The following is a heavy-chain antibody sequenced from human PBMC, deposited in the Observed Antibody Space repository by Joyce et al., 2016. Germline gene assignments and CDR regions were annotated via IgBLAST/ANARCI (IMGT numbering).Heavy chain of an antibody. V-gene: IGHV1-24*01. J-gene: IGHJ4*02. CDR3: ATGDDSHYFDS. Sequence: QVHLMQSAAEVKKPGASVRVSCKVSGYTLTHLSVHWVRQILGKGLEWMGGFDPEEGETLYARSFQGRVTMTEDRSSDTAYMELRSLRSDDTAMYYCATGDDSHYFDSWGQGTLVIVSS. CDR2: FDPEEGET. CDR1: GYTLTHLS. D-gene: IGHD3-22*01.